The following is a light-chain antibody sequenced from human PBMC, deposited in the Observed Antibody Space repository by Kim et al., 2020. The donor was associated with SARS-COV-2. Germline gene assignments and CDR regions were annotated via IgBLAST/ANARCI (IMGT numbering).Light chain of an antibody. Sequence: SITRPRAEARGDVGAYQYVSCYKQTPGTAPKHMIYEVSNRPSGVSNRFSGSKSGNTASLTISGLQAEDEADYYCSSYTSSSSVVFGGGTQLTVL. V-gene: IGLV2-14*01. J-gene: IGLJ2*01. CDR2: EVS. CDR3: SSYTSSSSVV. CDR1: RGDVGAYQY.